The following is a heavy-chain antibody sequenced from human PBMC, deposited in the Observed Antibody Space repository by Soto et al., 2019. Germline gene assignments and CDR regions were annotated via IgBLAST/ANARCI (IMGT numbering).Heavy chain of an antibody. CDR2: IFYSGST. Sequence: SETLSLTCTVSGGSISGGDYYWSWIRQSPGKGLEWIGYIFYSGSTYYSPSLKSRLSISIDTSKDQFSLKLKSVTAADTAFYYCARAESGNWYVYLDHWGPGTLVTVSS. V-gene: IGHV4-30-4*01. D-gene: IGHD6-13*01. CDR3: ARAESGNWYVYLDH. J-gene: IGHJ4*02. CDR1: GGSISGGDYY.